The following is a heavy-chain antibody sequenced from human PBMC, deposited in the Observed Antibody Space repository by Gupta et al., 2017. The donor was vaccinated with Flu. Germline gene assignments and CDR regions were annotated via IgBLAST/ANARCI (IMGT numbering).Heavy chain of an antibody. Sequence: QVQLQQWGAGLLKPSETLSLTCAVYGGSFSGYYWSWIRQPPGKGLEWIGEINHCGSTNYNPSLKSRVTISVDTSKNQFSLKLSSVTAADTAVYYCAREGFLGYCSGGSCPGAFDIWGQGTMVTVSS. CDR2: INHCGST. V-gene: IGHV4-34*01. CDR1: GGSFSGYY. CDR3: AREGFLGYCSGGSCPGAFDI. J-gene: IGHJ3*02. D-gene: IGHD2-15*01.